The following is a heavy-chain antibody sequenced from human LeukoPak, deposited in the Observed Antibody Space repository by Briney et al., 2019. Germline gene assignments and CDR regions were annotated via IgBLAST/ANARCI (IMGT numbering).Heavy chain of an antibody. J-gene: IGHJ4*02. D-gene: IGHD3-22*01. Sequence: GGSLRLSCAASGFTFSSYAMHWVRQAPGKGLEWVAVISYDGSNKYYADSVKGRFTISRDNSKNTLYLQMNSLRAEDTAVYYCARGHYYDSSGYYYRPFDYWGQGTLVTVSS. CDR3: ARGHYYDSSGYYYRPFDY. CDR2: ISYDGSNK. V-gene: IGHV3-30-3*01. CDR1: GFTFSSYA.